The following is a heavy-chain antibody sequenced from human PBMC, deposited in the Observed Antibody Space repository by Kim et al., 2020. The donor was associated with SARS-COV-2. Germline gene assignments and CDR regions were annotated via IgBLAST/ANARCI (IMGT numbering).Heavy chain of an antibody. D-gene: IGHD3-22*01. Sequence: STSYADSVKGRFTISRDNAKNTLYLQMNSLRAEDTAVYYCARVITWYFDYWGQGTLVTVSS. J-gene: IGHJ4*02. V-gene: IGHV3-74*01. CDR2: ST. CDR3: ARVITWYFDY.